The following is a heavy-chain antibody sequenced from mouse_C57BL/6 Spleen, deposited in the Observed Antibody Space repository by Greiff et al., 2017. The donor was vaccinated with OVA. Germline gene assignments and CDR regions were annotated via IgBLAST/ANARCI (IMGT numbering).Heavy chain of an antibody. CDR2: IYPGDGDT. V-gene: IGHV1-82*01. Sequence: QVQLQQSGPELVKPGASVKISCKASGYAFSSSWMNWVKQRPGKGLEWIGRIYPGDGDTNYNGKFKGKATLTADKSSSTAYMQLSSLTSEDSAVYFCARTTAQAYFDYWGQGTTLTVSS. J-gene: IGHJ2*01. CDR1: GYAFSSSW. D-gene: IGHD3-2*02. CDR3: ARTTAQAYFDY.